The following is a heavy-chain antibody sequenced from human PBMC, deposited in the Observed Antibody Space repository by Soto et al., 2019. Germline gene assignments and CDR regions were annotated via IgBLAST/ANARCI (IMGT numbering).Heavy chain of an antibody. CDR1: GFTFSSYG. CDR3: AKDLTYSGRIYYYYGMDV. D-gene: IGHD5-12*01. CDR2: ISYDGSNK. V-gene: IGHV3-30*18. J-gene: IGHJ6*02. Sequence: PGGSLRLSCAASGFTFSSYGMHWVRQAPGKGLEWVAVISYDGSNKYYADSVKGRFTISRDNSKNTLYLQMNSLRAEDTAVYYCAKDLTYSGRIYYYYGMDVWGQGTTVTVS.